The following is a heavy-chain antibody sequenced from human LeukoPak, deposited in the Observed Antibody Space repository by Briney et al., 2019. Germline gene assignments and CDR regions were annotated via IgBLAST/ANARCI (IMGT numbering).Heavy chain of an antibody. D-gene: IGHD3-22*01. CDR3: ARDLGEYYDSSGYSFVGAFDI. CDR1: GFTFSSYG. CDR2: ISYDGSNK. J-gene: IGHJ3*02. Sequence: GGSLRLSCAASGFTFSSYGMHWVRQAPGKGLEWVAVISYDGSNKYYADSVKGRFTISRDNSKNTLYLQMNSLRAEDPAVYYCARDLGEYYDSSGYSFVGAFDIWGQGTMVTVSS. V-gene: IGHV3-30*03.